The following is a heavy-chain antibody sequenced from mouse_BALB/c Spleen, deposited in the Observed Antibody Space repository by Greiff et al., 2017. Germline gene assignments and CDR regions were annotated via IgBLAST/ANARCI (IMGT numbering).Heavy chain of an antibody. CDR3: ARSGRYLLDY. J-gene: IGHJ2*01. CDR1: GYAFSSYW. Sequence: VKLQQSGAELVRPGSSVKISCKASGYAFSSYWMNWVKQRPGQGLEWIGQIYPGDGDTNYNGKFKGKATLTADKSTSTAYMQLSSLTSEDSAVYFCARSGRYLLDYWGQGTTLTVSS. V-gene: IGHV1-80*01. D-gene: IGHD2-14*01. CDR2: IYPGDGDT.